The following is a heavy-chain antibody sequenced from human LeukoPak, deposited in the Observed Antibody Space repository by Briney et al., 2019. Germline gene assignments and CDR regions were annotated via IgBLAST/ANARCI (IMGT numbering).Heavy chain of an antibody. CDR3: SKYGNSGWVIDN. Sequence: ASETLSLTCTVSGGSIGSDYWTWIRQPPGKGLEYIGYIYYTGGTNYNPSLKSRVTISVDTSKNQFSLKLSSVTAADTAVYFCSKYGNSGWVIDNWGQGTLVTVSS. CDR1: GGSIGSDY. D-gene: IGHD6-19*01. J-gene: IGHJ4*02. V-gene: IGHV4-59*08. CDR2: IYYTGGT.